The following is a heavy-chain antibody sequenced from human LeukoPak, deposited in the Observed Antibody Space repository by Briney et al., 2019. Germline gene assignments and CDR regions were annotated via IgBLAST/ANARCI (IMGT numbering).Heavy chain of an antibody. Sequence: PSETLSLTCTVSGGSISSSNYYWGWIRQPPGKGLEWIGSIYYSGSTYYNPSLKSRVTISVDTSKNQFSLKLSSVTAADTAVYYCARPGSLYFDWLMGAFDIWGQGTMVTVSS. CDR2: IYYSGST. CDR3: ARPGSLYFDWLMGAFDI. J-gene: IGHJ3*02. CDR1: GGSISSSNYY. V-gene: IGHV4-39*01. D-gene: IGHD3-9*01.